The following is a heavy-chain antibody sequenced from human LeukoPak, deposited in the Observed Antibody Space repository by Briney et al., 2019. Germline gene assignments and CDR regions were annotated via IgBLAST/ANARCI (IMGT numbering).Heavy chain of an antibody. D-gene: IGHD5-12*01. CDR1: GFTFSDYY. J-gene: IGHJ4*02. CDR2: ITSSGSDI. V-gene: IGHV3-11*01. CDR3: ASDIVATSGDF. Sequence: GSLRLSCAASGFTFSDYYMSWIRQAPGRGLEWIAYITSSGSDIYYADSVKGRFTISRDNAKNALYLQMNSLRVEDTGTYYCASDIVATSGDFWGQGTLVSVSS.